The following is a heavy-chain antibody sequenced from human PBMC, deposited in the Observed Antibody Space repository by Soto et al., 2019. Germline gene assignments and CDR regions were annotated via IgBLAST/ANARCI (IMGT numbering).Heavy chain of an antibody. Sequence: SLRLSCAASGFMFSDYAMPWVRQAPGQELEWVSGLLRPGRSTYYADSVKGRFTFSGYTATNAVYLLLDSLRSEHTAVHSFVKEPIANDGIYLCDSWRQRTVVTVS. J-gene: IGHJ5*02. CDR3: VKEPIANDGIYLCDS. CDR2: LLRPGRST. D-gene: IGHD1-1*01. CDR1: GFMFSDYA. V-gene: IGHV3-23*01.